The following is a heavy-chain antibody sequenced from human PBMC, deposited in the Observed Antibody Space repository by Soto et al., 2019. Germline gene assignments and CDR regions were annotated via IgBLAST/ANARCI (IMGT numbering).Heavy chain of an antibody. Sequence: TSETLSLTCTVSGGSISSYYWSWIRQPPGKGLEWIGYIYYSGSTNYNPSLKSRVTISVDTSKNQFSLKLSSVTAADTAVYYCARGDCSGGSCYSGAFDIWGQGTMVTVSS. CDR3: ARGDCSGGSCYSGAFDI. D-gene: IGHD2-15*01. V-gene: IGHV4-59*01. CDR1: GGSISSYY. CDR2: IYYSGST. J-gene: IGHJ3*02.